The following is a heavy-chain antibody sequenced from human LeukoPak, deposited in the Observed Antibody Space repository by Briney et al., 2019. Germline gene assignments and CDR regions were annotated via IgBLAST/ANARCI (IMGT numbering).Heavy chain of an antibody. CDR3: ARAGPELLIPGYGMDV. V-gene: IGHV3-33*01. Sequence: GGSLRLFCAAFGFPFCSFVMQLVRQAPGKGLEWVAVLRFDGSNKYYADSVKGRFPISRDNSKNTLYLQMNSLRAEDTAMYYCARAGPELLIPGYGMDVWGQGTTVTVSS. J-gene: IGHJ6*02. D-gene: IGHD3-16*01. CDR2: LRFDGSNK. CDR1: GFPFCSFV.